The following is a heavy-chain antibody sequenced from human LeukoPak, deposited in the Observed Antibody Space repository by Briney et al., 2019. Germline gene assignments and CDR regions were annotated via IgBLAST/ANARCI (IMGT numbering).Heavy chain of an antibody. J-gene: IGHJ4*02. Sequence: PSETLSLTCTVSGGSISSGGYYWSWIRQPPGKGLEWIGYIYHSGSTYYNPSLKSRVTISVDRSKNQFSLKLSSATAADTAVYYCARNVRAITDFDYWGQGTLVTVSS. V-gene: IGHV4-30-2*01. CDR3: ARNVRAITDFDY. CDR1: GGSISSGGYY. CDR2: IYHSGST. D-gene: IGHD1-26*01.